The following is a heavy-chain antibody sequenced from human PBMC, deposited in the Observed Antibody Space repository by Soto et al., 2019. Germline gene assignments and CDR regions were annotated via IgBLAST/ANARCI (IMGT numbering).Heavy chain of an antibody. V-gene: IGHV4-31*03. CDR1: GGSISRGGYY. CDR3: ARSGYSYGPNPLLY. J-gene: IGHJ4*02. CDR2: IYYSGST. Sequence: SETLSLTCIVSGGSISRGGYYWSWIRQHAGKGLEWIGYIYYSGSTYYNPSLKSRVTKSVDTSSNQFSLKLSSVTAADTAVYYCARSGYSYGPNPLLYWGQGTLVTVSS. D-gene: IGHD5-18*01.